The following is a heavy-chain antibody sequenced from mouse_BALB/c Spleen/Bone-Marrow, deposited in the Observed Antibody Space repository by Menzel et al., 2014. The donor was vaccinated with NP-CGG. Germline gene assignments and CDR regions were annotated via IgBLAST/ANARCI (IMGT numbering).Heavy chain of an antibody. CDR2: SRNKAKYYTT. Sequence: EVKLVESGGGLVQPGDSLRLSCATSGFTFSDFYMEWVRPPPGKRLEWIAASRNKAKYYTTEYSASVKSRFIVSRDTSQSVLYLQMNALRAEDTAIYYCARDVGYGNYFVYWGQGTLVTVSA. CDR1: GFTFSDFY. J-gene: IGHJ3*01. V-gene: IGHV7-1*02. D-gene: IGHD2-10*02. CDR3: ARDVGYGNYFVY.